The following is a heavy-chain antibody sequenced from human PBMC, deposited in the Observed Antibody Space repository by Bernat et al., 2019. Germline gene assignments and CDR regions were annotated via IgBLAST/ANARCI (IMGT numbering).Heavy chain of an antibody. CDR2: IYPGDSDT. CDR3: AIQPDYGGNPGAFDI. Sequence: EVQLVQSGAEVKKPGESLKISCKGSGYSFTTYWIGWVRQMPGKGLEWMGIIYPGDSDTRYSPSFQGQVTISADRSISTAYVQWSSLKASDTAMYYCAIQPDYGGNPGAFDIWGQGTMVTVSS. D-gene: IGHD4-23*01. CDR1: GYSFTTYW. J-gene: IGHJ3*02. V-gene: IGHV5-51*01.